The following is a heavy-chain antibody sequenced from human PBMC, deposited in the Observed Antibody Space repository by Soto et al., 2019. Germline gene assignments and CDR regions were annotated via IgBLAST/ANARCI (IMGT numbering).Heavy chain of an antibody. Sequence: GGSLRLSCAASGFTFSNYEMNWVRQAPGKGLEWISYISSSGKTISYADSVKGRSTISRDNSKNTLYLQMSSLRAEDTAVYYCVKDERLGLYNVYWGQGTLVTVSS. J-gene: IGHJ4*02. CDR3: VKDERLGLYNVY. CDR2: ISSSGKTI. V-gene: IGHV3-48*03. CDR1: GFTFSNYE. D-gene: IGHD3-16*01.